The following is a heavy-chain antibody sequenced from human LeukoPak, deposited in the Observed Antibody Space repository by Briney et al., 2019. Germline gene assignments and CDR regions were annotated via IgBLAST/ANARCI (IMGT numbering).Heavy chain of an antibody. V-gene: IGHV3-66*01. CDR3: ARAYDSGPFDY. J-gene: IGHJ4*02. Sequence: GSPRPPCATSGFTLSSNYMSWVRQAPRKGPEWVSVIYSGGSTYYADSVKGRFTISRDNSKNTLYLQMNSLRAEDTAVYYCARAYDSGPFDYWGQGTLVTVSS. D-gene: IGHD3-22*01. CDR1: GFTLSSNY. CDR2: IYSGGST.